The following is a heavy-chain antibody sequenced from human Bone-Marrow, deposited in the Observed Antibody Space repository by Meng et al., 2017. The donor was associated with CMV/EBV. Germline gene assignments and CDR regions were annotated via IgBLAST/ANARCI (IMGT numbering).Heavy chain of an antibody. Sequence: ASVKVSCKASGYTFTSYYMHWVRQAPGQGLEWMGIINPSGGGTSYAQKFQGRVTMTRDTSTSTVYMELSSLRSEDTAVYYCARDQVFWSGYPFYYGMDVWGQGPTVTGSS. CDR1: GYTFTSYY. V-gene: IGHV1-46*01. CDR3: ARDQVFWSGYPFYYGMDV. J-gene: IGHJ6*01. D-gene: IGHD3-3*01. CDR2: INPSGGGT.